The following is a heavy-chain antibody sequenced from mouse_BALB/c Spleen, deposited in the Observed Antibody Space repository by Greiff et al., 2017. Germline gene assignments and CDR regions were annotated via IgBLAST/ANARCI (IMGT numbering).Heavy chain of an antibody. CDR3: TRDTHIYDGYSDFDY. Sequence: EVMLVESGGGLVKPGGSLKLSCAASGFTFSSYTMSWVRQTPEKRLEWVATISSCGSYTYYPDSVKGRFTISRDNAKNTLYLQMNSLKSEDTAMYYCTRDTHIYDGYSDFDYWGQGTTRTVSS. J-gene: IGHJ2*01. CDR2: ISSCGSYT. CDR1: GFTFSSYT. D-gene: IGHD2-3*01. V-gene: IGHV5-6-4*01.